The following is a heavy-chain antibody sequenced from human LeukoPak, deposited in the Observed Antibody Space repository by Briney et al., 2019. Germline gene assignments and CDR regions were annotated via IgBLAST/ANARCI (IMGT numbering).Heavy chain of an antibody. CDR1: GGSVSSGSYY. CDR2: IYTSGST. V-gene: IGHV4-61*02. D-gene: IGHD3-22*01. CDR3: ARERIYYDSSGGVGYFDL. J-gene: IGHJ2*01. Sequence: SQTLSLTCTVSGGSVSSGSYYWSWIRQPAGKGLEWIGRIYTSGSTNYNPSLKSRVTISVDTSKNQFSLKLSSVTAADTAVYYCARERIYYDSSGGVGYFDLWGRGTLVTVSS.